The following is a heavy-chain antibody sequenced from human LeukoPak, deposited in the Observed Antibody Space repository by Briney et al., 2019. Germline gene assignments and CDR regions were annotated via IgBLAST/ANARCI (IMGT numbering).Heavy chain of an antibody. CDR3: ARARGVISPDFDY. CDR1: GYTFTGYY. Sequence: ASVEVSCKASGYTFTGYYMHWVRQAPGQGLEWMGWINPNSGGTNYAQKFQGRVTMTRDTSISTAYMELSRLRSDDTAVYYCARARGVISPDFDYWGQGTLVTVSS. J-gene: IGHJ4*02. V-gene: IGHV1-2*02. CDR2: INPNSGGT. D-gene: IGHD3-10*01.